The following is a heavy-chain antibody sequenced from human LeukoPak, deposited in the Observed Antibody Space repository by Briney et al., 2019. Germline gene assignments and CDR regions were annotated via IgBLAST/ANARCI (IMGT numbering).Heavy chain of an antibody. CDR2: ISYDGSNK. D-gene: IGHD3-10*01. CDR3: AKDSHPGSGSYYRGNFDY. V-gene: IGHV3-30*18. Sequence: GRSLRLSCAASGFTFSGYGMHWVRQAPGKGLEWVAVISYDGSNKYYADSVKGRFTISRDNSKNTLYLQMNSLRAEDTALYYCAKDSHPGSGSYYRGNFDYWGQGTLVTVSS. CDR1: GFTFSGYG. J-gene: IGHJ4*02.